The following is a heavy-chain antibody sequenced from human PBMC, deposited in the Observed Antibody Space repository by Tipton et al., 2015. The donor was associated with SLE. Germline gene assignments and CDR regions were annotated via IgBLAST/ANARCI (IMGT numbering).Heavy chain of an antibody. CDR1: GGSIGSYY. D-gene: IGHD6-6*01. CDR2: VYYDGST. CDR3: ARGPRKLVPGSYYYYMDF. V-gene: IGHV4-59*01. J-gene: IGHJ6*03. Sequence: TLSLTCTDSGGSIGSYYWSWIRQPPGKGLEWIGYVYYDGSTKYSPSLKSRVTISLGPSSNEFSLKLNSVNAADTAVYYCARGPRKLVPGSYYYYMDFWGKGTTVTVSS.